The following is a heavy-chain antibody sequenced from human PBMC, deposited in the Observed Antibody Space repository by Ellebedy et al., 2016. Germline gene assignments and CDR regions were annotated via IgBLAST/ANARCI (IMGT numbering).Heavy chain of an antibody. CDR3: ATNPHSSPDSYGMDV. V-gene: IGHV4-59*02. CDR1: GGSVSSDY. D-gene: IGHD6-13*01. Sequence: SETLSLTCNVSGGSVSSDYWNWIRRPPGKGLEYIGFGYNNGYSNYNPSLKSRVTISVDASKNQFSLKMSSVTAADTAVYYCATNPHSSPDSYGMDVWGQGTMVTVSS. J-gene: IGHJ6*02. CDR2: GYNNGYS.